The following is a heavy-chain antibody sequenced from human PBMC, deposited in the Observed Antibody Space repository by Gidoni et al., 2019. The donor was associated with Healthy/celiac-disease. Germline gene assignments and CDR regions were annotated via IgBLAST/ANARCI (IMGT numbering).Heavy chain of an antibody. J-gene: IGHJ4*02. CDR3: ARDKVGAFNFDY. V-gene: IGHV4-31*03. CDR1: GGSLSSGGYY. Sequence: QVQLQESGPGLVKPSQTLSLTCTVSGGSLSSGGYYWSWIRQHPGKGLEWIGYIYYSGSTYYNPSLKSRVTISVDTSKNQFSLKLSSVTAADTAVYYCARDKVGAFNFDYWGQGTLVTVSS. D-gene: IGHD1-26*01. CDR2: IYYSGST.